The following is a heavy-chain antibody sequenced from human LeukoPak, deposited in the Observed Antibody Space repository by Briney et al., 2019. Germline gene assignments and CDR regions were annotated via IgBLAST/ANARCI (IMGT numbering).Heavy chain of an antibody. CDR1: GYTFTGYY. Sequence: ASVKVSCKASGYTFTGYYMHWVRQAPGQGLEWMGWINPNSGGTNYAQKFQGWVTMTRDTSISTAHMELSRLRSDDTAVYYCARDRDSSWYDYWGQGTLVTVSS. CDR3: ARDRDSSWYDY. J-gene: IGHJ4*02. V-gene: IGHV1-2*04. D-gene: IGHD6-13*01. CDR2: INPNSGGT.